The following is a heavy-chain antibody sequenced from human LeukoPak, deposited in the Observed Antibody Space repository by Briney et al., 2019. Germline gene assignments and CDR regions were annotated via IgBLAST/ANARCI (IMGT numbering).Heavy chain of an antibody. CDR2: ISAYNGDT. D-gene: IGHD6-19*01. V-gene: IGHV1-18*01. J-gene: IGHJ4*02. CDR1: GFTFTRYG. CDR3: ARDPSNTSGWYAWADY. Sequence: GASVKVSCKAPGFTFTRYGISWVRQASGQGLEWMGWISAYNGDTKYAQKFQDRLTMTTETSTSAAYMELTSLRSDDTAVYYCARDPSNTSGWYAWADYWGQGTLVTVSS.